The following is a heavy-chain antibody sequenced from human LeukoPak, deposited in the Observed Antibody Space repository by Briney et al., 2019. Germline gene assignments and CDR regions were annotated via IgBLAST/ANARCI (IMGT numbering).Heavy chain of an antibody. CDR2: IYTSGST. CDR3: ARDGEYYDFWSGYPNFDY. Sequence: PSETLSLTCTVSGGSISSYYWSWIRQPAGKGLEWIGRIYTSGSTYYNPSLKSRVTISVDTSKNQFSLKLSSVTAADTAVYYCARDGEYYDFWSGYPNFDYWGQGTLVTVSS. J-gene: IGHJ4*02. D-gene: IGHD3-3*01. V-gene: IGHV4-4*07. CDR1: GGSISSYY.